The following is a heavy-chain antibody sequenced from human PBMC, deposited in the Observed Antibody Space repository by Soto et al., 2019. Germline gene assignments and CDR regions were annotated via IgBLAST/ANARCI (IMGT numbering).Heavy chain of an antibody. D-gene: IGHD2-15*01. Sequence: QVQLQQWGAGLLKPSETLSLTCAVYGGSFSGYYWSWIRQPPGKGLEWIGEINHSGSTNYNPSLKSRVTISVDTSKNQFSLKLSSVTAADTAVYYCARKVVVVAATSARNNWFDPWGQGTLVTVSS. J-gene: IGHJ5*02. CDR2: INHSGST. CDR3: ARKVVVVAATSARNNWFDP. V-gene: IGHV4-34*01. CDR1: GGSFSGYY.